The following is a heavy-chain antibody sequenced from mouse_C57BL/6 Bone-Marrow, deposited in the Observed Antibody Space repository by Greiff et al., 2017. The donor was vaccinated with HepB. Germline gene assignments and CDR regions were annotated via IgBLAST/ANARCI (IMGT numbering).Heavy chain of an antibody. Sequence: DVKLVESGGGLVKPGGSLKLSCAASGFTFSDYGMHWVRQAPEKGLEWVAYISSGSSTIYYADTVKGRFTISRDNAKNTLFLQMTSLRSEDTAMYYCARSETTVVARDYAMDYWGQGTSVTVSS. V-gene: IGHV5-17*01. CDR2: ISSGSSTI. CDR3: ARSETTVVARDYAMDY. D-gene: IGHD1-1*01. J-gene: IGHJ4*01. CDR1: GFTFSDYG.